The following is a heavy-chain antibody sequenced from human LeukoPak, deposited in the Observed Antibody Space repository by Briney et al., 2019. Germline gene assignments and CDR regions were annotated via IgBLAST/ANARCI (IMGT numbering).Heavy chain of an antibody. J-gene: IGHJ4*02. CDR1: GFTFSSYW. CDR2: IKQDGSEK. V-gene: IGHV3-7*04. CDR3: ARGDAFSGDH. Sequence: PGGSLRLSCAASGFTFSSYWMSWVRQAPGKGLEWVANIKQDGSEKYHVESVKGRFTISRDNAKNSLLLQMNGLRVEDTAVYYCARGDAFSGDHWGQGTLVTVSS.